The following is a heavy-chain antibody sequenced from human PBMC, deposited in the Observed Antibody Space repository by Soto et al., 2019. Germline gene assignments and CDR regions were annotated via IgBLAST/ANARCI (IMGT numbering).Heavy chain of an antibody. CDR1: GGSISSGDYY. CDR2: IYYSGST. D-gene: IGHD6-6*01. J-gene: IGHJ5*02. Sequence: QVQLQEAGPGLVKPSQTLSLTCTVSGGSISSGDYYWSWIRQPPGKGLEWIGYIYYSGSTYYNPSLKSRVTISVDTSKNQVSLKLSSVTAAATAVYYCARRAAPPDNWFDPWGQGTLVTVSS. V-gene: IGHV4-30-4*01. CDR3: ARRAAPPDNWFDP.